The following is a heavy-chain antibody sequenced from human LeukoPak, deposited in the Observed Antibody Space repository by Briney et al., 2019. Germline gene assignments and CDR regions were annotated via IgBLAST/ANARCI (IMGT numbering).Heavy chain of an antibody. CDR3: TRRPKEPGFWIGYVDS. D-gene: IGHD3-3*01. Sequence: SETLSLTCSVSGAFIKREGFNWDWIRQPPGKGLEYIGSIFYNGNTYYNPSLKSRVTISVDTSKNQFSLKLTSLTAADTAVYYCTRRPKEPGFWIGYVDSWGQGTPVTVSS. CDR2: IFYNGNT. J-gene: IGHJ4*02. CDR1: GAFIKREGFN. V-gene: IGHV4-39*01.